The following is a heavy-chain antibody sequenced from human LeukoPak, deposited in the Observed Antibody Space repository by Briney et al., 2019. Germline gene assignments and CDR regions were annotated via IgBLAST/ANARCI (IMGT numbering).Heavy chain of an antibody. D-gene: IGHD3-10*01. J-gene: IGHJ6*04. CDR3: ARSYYYGSGSYVYYYGMDV. CDR2: IDWDDDK. CDR1: GFSLSTSGVR. Sequence: SGPALVKPTQTLTLTCTFSGFSLSTSGVRVSWIRQPPGKALEWLARIDWDDDKFCSTSLKTRLTISKDTSKNQVVLTMTNMDPVDTATYYCARSYYYGSGSYVYYYGMDVWGKGTTVTVSS. V-gene: IGHV2-70*04.